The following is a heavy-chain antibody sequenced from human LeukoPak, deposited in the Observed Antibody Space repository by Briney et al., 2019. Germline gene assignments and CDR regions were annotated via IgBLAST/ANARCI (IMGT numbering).Heavy chain of an antibody. CDR2: IKTDGSET. D-gene: IGHD3-9*01. V-gene: IGHV3-7*01. CDR1: GFTFNNYW. J-gene: IGHJ4*02. Sequence: GGSLRLSCAASGFTFNNYWLSWVRQAPGKGLEWVANIKTDGSETYYVDAVKGRFTISRDNAKNSLYLQMNNLRVEDTAVYYCVRNLPGAGYWGQGALVIVSS. CDR3: VRNLPGAGY.